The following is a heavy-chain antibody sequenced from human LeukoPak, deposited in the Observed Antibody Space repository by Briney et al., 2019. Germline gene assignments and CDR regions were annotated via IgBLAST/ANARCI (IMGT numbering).Heavy chain of an antibody. D-gene: IGHD1-26*01. Sequence: ASVKVSCKASGYTFTSYGISWVRQAPGQGLEWMGWISAYNGNTNYAQKLQGRVTMTTDTSTSTAYMELRSLRSDDTAVYYCARDLTSWDGFSDTFAIWGPGTRVTVSS. V-gene: IGHV1-18*01. CDR1: GYTFTSYG. CDR2: ISAYNGNT. J-gene: IGHJ3*02. CDR3: ARDLTSWDGFSDTFAI.